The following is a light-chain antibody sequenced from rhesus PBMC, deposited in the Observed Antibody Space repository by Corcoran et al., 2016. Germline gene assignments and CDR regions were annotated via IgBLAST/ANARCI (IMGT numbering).Light chain of an antibody. CDR1: QDISSI. Sequence: DIQLTQSPSSLSASVGDRVTITCRASQDISSILAWYQQKTGKAPKLLFSGASNLQSGVPSRFSGSGSGTDFTLTISRLLPDDFAVYYCQQRKTYPLTFGGGTRVEFK. CDR2: GAS. J-gene: IGKJ4*01. V-gene: IGKV1-38*01. CDR3: QQRKTYPLT.